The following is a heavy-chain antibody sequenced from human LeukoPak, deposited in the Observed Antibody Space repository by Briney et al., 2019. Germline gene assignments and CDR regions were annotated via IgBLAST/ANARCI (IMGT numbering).Heavy chain of an antibody. CDR3: ARISLGAIWGYYYGMDV. Sequence: ASVKVSCKASGGTFSSYAISRVRQAPGQGLEWMGGIIPIFGTANYAQKFQGRVTITADESTSTAYMELSSLRSEDTAVFYCARISLGAIWGYYYGMDVWGQGTTVTVSS. V-gene: IGHV1-69*13. CDR2: IIPIFGTA. D-gene: IGHD1-26*01. CDR1: GGTFSSYA. J-gene: IGHJ6*02.